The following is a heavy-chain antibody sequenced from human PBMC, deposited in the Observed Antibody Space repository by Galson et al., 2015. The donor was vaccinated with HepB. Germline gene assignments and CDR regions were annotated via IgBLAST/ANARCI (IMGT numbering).Heavy chain of an antibody. J-gene: IGHJ6*02. CDR3: ARSDLRWSGYYIVYYYYGMDV. Sequence: SLRLSCAASGFTFSSHAMHWVRQAPGKGLEWVAVISYDGSNKYYADSVKGRFTISRDNSKNTLYLQMNSLRAEDTAVYYYARSDLRWSGYYIVYYYYGMDVWGQGTTVTVS. CDR1: GFTFSSHA. D-gene: IGHD3-3*01. V-gene: IGHV3-30-3*01. CDR2: ISYDGSNK.